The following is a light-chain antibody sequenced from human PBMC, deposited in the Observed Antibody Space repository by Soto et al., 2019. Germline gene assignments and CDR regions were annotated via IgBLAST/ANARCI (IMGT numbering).Light chain of an antibody. Sequence: QSALTQPRSVSGSPGQSVTISCTGSSSDVGFYNYVSWYQHHPDKAPKLIIYGVTQRPSGVPDRFSGSKSGNTASLTISGLQPEDEADYYCCSFIGGYPNFVFGNETKLTVL. CDR2: GVT. CDR1: SSDVGFYNY. V-gene: IGLV2-11*01. J-gene: IGLJ1*01. CDR3: CSFIGGYPNFV.